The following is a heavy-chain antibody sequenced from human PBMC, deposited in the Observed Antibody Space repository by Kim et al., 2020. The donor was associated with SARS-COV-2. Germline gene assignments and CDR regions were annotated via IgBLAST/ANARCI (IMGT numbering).Heavy chain of an antibody. Sequence: GGSLRLSCAASGFTFSSYSMNWVRQAPGKGLEWVSYISSSSSTIYYADSVKGRFTISRDNAKNSLYLQMNSLRDEDTAVYYCARDPLYLRSSSWNLRGWFDPWGQGTLVTVSS. D-gene: IGHD6-13*01. CDR3: ARDPLYLRSSSWNLRGWFDP. J-gene: IGHJ5*02. CDR2: ISSSSSTI. V-gene: IGHV3-48*02. CDR1: GFTFSSYS.